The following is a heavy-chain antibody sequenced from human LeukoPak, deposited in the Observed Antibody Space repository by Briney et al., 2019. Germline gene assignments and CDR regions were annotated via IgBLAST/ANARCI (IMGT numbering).Heavy chain of an antibody. CDR3: ARDGGGSYDWFDP. CDR1: GFTFSSYE. Sequence: GGSLRLSCAASGFTFSSYEMNWVRQAPGKGLDWISYISSSGSTIYYADSVKGRFTISRDNAKNSLYLQMNSLRAEDTAVYYCARDGGGSYDWFDPWGQGTLVTVSS. D-gene: IGHD1-26*01. V-gene: IGHV3-48*03. J-gene: IGHJ5*02. CDR2: ISSSGSTI.